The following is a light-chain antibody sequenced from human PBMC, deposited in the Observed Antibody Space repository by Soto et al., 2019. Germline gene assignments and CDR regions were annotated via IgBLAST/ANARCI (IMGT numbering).Light chain of an antibody. CDR2: RND. CDR1: SSKIGSNN. J-gene: IGLJ1*01. V-gene: IGLV1-47*01. CDR3: ATWVDSLSEYV. Sequence: QAVVPQPPSASGTPGQRVTVSCTVSSSKIGSNNVYWYPQLPGSAPKHLIYRNDQRPSGDPDRFSGSWSAASASLAISWLRSEDEAIYYCATWVDSLSEYVFGTGTKLTVL.